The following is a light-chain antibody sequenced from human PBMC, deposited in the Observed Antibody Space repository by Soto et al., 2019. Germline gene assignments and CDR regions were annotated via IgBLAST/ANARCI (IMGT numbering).Light chain of an antibody. CDR3: KSYDSSLSGSEV. CDR1: SSNIGAGYD. CDR2: GNS. V-gene: IGLV1-40*01. Sequence: QSVLTQPPSVSGAPGQRVTISCTGSSSNIGAGYDVHWYQQLPGTAPKLLIYGNSNRPSGVPDRFSGSKSGTSASLASTGLQAEDEADYYCKSYDSSLSGSEVFGGGTKLTVL. J-gene: IGLJ2*01.